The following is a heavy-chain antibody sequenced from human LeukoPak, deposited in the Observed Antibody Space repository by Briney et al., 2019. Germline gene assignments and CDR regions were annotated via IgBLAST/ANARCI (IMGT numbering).Heavy chain of an antibody. Sequence: SETLSLTCTVSGGSISSYFWSWIRQPPGKGLEWIGYIYYTGSTTYNPSLKSRVTISVDTSKKQLFLKMGSLTAADTAVYYCARLIGSSTVADYWGQGTLVTVSS. CDR3: ARLIGSSTVADY. CDR1: GGSISSYF. J-gene: IGHJ4*02. D-gene: IGHD1-14*01. CDR2: IYYTGST. V-gene: IGHV4-59*08.